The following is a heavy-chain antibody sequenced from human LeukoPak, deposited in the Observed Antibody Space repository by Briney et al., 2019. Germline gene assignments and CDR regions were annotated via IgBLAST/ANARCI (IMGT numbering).Heavy chain of an antibody. D-gene: IGHD5/OR15-5a*01. Sequence: ASVKVSCKTSGYTFTGFYIHWVRQAPGQGLEWMGWINPNGGGTNYAQKLQGRVTMTTDTSTSTAYMELRSLRSDDTAVYYCARALELYDYFQHWGQGTLVTVSS. CDR1: GYTFTGFY. CDR3: ARALELYDYFQH. CDR2: INPNGGGT. J-gene: IGHJ1*01. V-gene: IGHV1-2*02.